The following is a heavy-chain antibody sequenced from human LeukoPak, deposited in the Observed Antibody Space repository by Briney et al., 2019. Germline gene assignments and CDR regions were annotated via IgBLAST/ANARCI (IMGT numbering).Heavy chain of an antibody. CDR2: IEVGGAMT. CDR1: GFTFSSYA. J-gene: IGHJ4*02. Sequence: QAGGSLRPSCAASGFTFSSYAMTWVRRAPGKGLEWVSTIEVGGAMTHYADSVKGRFTISRDTSKSTLFLQMTNLRVEDTAVYYCAKPLGGSYLFDLWGPGTLVIVSS. V-gene: IGHV3-23*01. D-gene: IGHD1-26*01. CDR3: AKPLGGSYLFDL.